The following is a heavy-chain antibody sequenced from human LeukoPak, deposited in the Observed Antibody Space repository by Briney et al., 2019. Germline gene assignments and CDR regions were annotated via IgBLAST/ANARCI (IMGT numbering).Heavy chain of an antibody. CDR2: FDKSGDGA. CDR1: GFTFRIQA. J-gene: IGHJ3*02. D-gene: IGHD2-2*01. Sequence: GGSLRLSCAASGFTFRIQAMNWSGQPQGKGLDWVSFFDKSGDGAFYADSVKGRFTISRDNSKNTLYLQMNSLRREDTAVYYCARRGGTSGWGAFDIWGQGTMVTVSS. CDR3: ARRGGTSGWGAFDI. V-gene: IGHV3-23*01.